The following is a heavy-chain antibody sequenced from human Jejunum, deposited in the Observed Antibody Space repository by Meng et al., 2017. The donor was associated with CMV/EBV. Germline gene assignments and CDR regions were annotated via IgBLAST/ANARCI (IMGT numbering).Heavy chain of an antibody. CDR2: ISWKSGNI. J-gene: IGHJ5*02. D-gene: IGHD6-13*01. CDR1: FSVDDYA. V-gene: IGHV3-9*01. Sequence: FSVDDYAMHWVRQAPGKGLEWVSGISWKSGNIGYADSVKGRFTISRDNAKNSLYLQMNSLRAEDTALYYCAKANSSSWYGGWFDPWGQGTLVTVSS. CDR3: AKANSSSWYGGWFDP.